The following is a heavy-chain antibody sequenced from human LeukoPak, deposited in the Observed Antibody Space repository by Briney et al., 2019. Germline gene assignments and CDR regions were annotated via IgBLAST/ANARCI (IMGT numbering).Heavy chain of an antibody. Sequence: ASVKVSCKAFGYTFTSNYMHWVRQAPGQGLEWMGIINPSGGSTSYAQKFQGRVTMTRDTSTSTAYMELRSLRSDDTAVYYCARDTDTYDSSGSYFDYWGQGTLVTVSS. CDR2: INPSGGST. CDR3: ARDTDTYDSSGSYFDY. D-gene: IGHD3-22*01. J-gene: IGHJ4*02. V-gene: IGHV1-46*01. CDR1: GYTFTSNY.